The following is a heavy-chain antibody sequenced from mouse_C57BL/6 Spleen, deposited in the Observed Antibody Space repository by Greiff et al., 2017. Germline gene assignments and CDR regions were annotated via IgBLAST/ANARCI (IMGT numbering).Heavy chain of an antibody. D-gene: IGHD1-1*01. J-gene: IGHJ2*01. CDR2: IHPNSGST. Sequence: VQLQQPGAELVKPGASVKLSCKASGYTFTSYWMHWVKQRPGQGLEWIGMIHPNSGSTNYNEKFKSKATLTVDKSSSTAYMQLSSLTSEDSAVYCCARSRYGSREGGYWGQGTTLTVSS. CDR1: GYTFTSYW. V-gene: IGHV1-64*01. CDR3: ARSRYGSREGGY.